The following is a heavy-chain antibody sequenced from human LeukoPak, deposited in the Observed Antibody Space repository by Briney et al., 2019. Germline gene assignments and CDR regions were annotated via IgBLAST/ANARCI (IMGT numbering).Heavy chain of an antibody. V-gene: IGHV3-30*02. CDR2: IRYDGSNK. CDR3: AKEGLVVVAASPFFDY. D-gene: IGHD2-15*01. Sequence: PGGSLRLSCAASGFTFSSYWMHWVRQAPGKGLEWVAFIRYDGSNKYYADSVKGRFTISRDNSKNTLYLQMNSLRAEDTAAYYCAKEGLVVVAASPFFDYWGQGTLVTVSS. J-gene: IGHJ4*02. CDR1: GFTFSSYW.